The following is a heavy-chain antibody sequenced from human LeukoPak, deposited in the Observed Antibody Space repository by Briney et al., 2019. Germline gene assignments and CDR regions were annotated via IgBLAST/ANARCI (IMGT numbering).Heavy chain of an antibody. CDR2: INHSGST. J-gene: IGHJ6*02. Sequence: PSETLSLTCAVYGGSFSGYYWSWLRQPPGKGLEWIGEINHSGSTNYNPSLKSRVTISVDTSKNQFSLKLSSVTAADTAVYYCARGRYSSSWYYYYGMDVWGQGTTVTVSS. V-gene: IGHV4-34*01. D-gene: IGHD6-13*01. CDR1: GGSFSGYY. CDR3: ARGRYSSSWYYYYGMDV.